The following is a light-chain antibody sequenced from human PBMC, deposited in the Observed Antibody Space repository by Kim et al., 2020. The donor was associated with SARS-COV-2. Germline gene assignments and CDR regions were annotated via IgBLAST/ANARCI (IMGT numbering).Light chain of an antibody. CDR1: SLRSYY. CDR3: NSRHSSGNRRV. CDR2: GKN. Sequence: SSELTQDPAVSVALGQTVRITCQGDSLRSYYANWYQQKPGQAPVLVIYGKNNRPSGIPDRFSGSSSGNTASLTITGAQAEDEADYYCNSRHSSGNRRVFG. J-gene: IGLJ3*02. V-gene: IGLV3-19*01.